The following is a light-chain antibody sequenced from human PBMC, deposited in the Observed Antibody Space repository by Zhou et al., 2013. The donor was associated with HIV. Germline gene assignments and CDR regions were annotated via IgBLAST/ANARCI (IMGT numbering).Light chain of an antibody. CDR1: QSVSSN. Sequence: EIVMTQSPATLSVSPGERATLSCRASQSVSSNLAWYQQKPGQAPSLLIYGASTRATGVPDRFSGSGSGTDFTLTISRLEPEDFAVYYCQQYGSSPTWTFGQG. J-gene: IGKJ1*01. V-gene: IGKV3-20*01. CDR2: GAS. CDR3: QQYGSSPTWT.